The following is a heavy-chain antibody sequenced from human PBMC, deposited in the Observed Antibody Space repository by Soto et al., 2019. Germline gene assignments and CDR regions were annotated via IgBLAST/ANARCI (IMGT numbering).Heavy chain of an antibody. D-gene: IGHD2-21*02. Sequence: ASVKVSCKASGGTFSSYAISWVRQPPGQGLEWMGGIIPILGIANYAQKFQGRVTINADKSTSTAYMELSSLRSEDTAVYYCASRILYCGGDCYAFDIWGQGTMVTVSS. CDR1: GGTFSSYA. V-gene: IGHV1-69*10. CDR3: ASRILYCGGDCYAFDI. J-gene: IGHJ3*02. CDR2: IIPILGIA.